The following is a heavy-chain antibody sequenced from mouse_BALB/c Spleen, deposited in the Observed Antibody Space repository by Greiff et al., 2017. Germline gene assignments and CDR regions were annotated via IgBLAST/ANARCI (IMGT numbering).Heavy chain of an antibody. V-gene: IGHV2-2*02. Sequence: VQLQQSGPGLVQPSQSLSITCTASGFSLTSYGVHWVRQSPGKGLEWLGVIWSGGSTDYNAAFISRLSISKDNSKSQVFFKMTSLQANDTAIYYCARKDGNWFAYWGQGTLVTVSA. D-gene: IGHD2-1*01. CDR1: GFSLTSYG. J-gene: IGHJ3*01. CDR2: IWSGGST. CDR3: ARKDGNWFAY.